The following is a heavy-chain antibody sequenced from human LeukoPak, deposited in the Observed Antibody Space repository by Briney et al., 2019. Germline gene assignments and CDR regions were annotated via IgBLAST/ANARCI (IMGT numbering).Heavy chain of an antibody. CDR3: ARDPSTTTWFGELFWSQNNWFDP. Sequence: ASVKASCKASGYTFTGYYMHWVRQAPGQGLEWMGWINPNSGGTNYAQKFQGRVTMTRDTSISTAYMELSRLRSDDTAVYYCARDPSTTTWFGELFWSQNNWFDPWGQGTLVTVSS. CDR2: INPNSGGT. CDR1: GYTFTGYY. J-gene: IGHJ5*02. V-gene: IGHV1-2*02. D-gene: IGHD3-10*01.